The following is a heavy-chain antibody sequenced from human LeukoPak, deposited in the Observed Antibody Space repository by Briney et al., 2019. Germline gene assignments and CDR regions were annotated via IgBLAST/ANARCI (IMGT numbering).Heavy chain of an antibody. D-gene: IGHD2-2*01. J-gene: IGHJ5*02. CDR3: ARDVCSSTSCYGFFHNWFDP. V-gene: IGHV4-31*03. Sequence: PSQTLSLTCTVSGGSISSGGYYWSWIRQHPGKGLEWIGYIYYSGSTYYNPSLKSRVTISVDTSKNQFSLKLSSVTAADTAVYYCARDVCSSTSCYGFFHNWFDPWGQGTLATVSS. CDR1: GGSISSGGYY. CDR2: IYYSGST.